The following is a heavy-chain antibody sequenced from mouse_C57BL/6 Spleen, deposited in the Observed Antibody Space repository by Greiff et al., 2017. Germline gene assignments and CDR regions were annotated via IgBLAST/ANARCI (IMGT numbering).Heavy chain of an antibody. CDR3: TRRYYGSSYENCDY. CDR1: GFNIKDDY. J-gene: IGHJ2*01. V-gene: IGHV14-4*01. D-gene: IGHD1-1*01. Sequence: VQLQQSGAELVRPGASVKLSCTASGFNIKDDYMHWVKQRPEQGLEWIGWIDPENGDTEYASKFQGKATITADTSSNTAYLQLSSLTSEDTAVYYCTRRYYGSSYENCDYWGQGTTRTVSS. CDR2: IDPENGDT.